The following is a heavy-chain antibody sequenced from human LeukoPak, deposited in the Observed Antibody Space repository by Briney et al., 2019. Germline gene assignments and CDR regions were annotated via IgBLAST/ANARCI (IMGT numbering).Heavy chain of an antibody. D-gene: IGHD6-19*01. CDR2: ISGSGGST. CDR1: GFTFSSYA. J-gene: IGHJ4*02. CDR3: ARPPSSGWYWYYFDY. Sequence: GGSLRLSCAASGFTFSSYAMSWVRQAPGKGLEWVSAISGSGGSTYYADSVKGRFTISRDNSKNTLYLQMNSLRAEDTAVYYCARPPSSGWYWYYFDYWGQGTLVTVSS. V-gene: IGHV3-23*01.